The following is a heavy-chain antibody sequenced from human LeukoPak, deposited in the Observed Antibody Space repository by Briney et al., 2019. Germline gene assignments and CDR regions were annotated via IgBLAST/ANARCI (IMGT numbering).Heavy chain of an antibody. J-gene: IGHJ4*02. CDR3: AKDMHDMVYDKGFDY. CDR2: ISWNSGSI. Sequence: GGSLRLSCAASGFTFDDYAMHWVRQAPWKGLEWVSGISWNSGSIGYADSVKGRFTISIDNAKNSLYLQMNSIRAEEMALYYCAKDMHDMVYDKGFDYWGQGTLVTVSS. CDR1: GFTFDDYA. V-gene: IGHV3-9*03. D-gene: IGHD2-8*01.